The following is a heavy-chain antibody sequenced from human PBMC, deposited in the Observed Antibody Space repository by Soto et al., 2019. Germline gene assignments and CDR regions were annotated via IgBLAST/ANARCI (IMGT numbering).Heavy chain of an antibody. V-gene: IGHV1-18*01. CDR1: GYTFTSYG. CDR3: AATRDGYNTFDY. J-gene: IGHJ4*02. CDR2: ISAYNGNT. Sequence: ASVKVSCKASGYTFTSYGISWVRQAPGQGLEWMGWISAYNGNTNYAQKLQGRVTMTTDTSTSTAYMELRSLRSDDTAVYYCAATRDGYNTFDYWGQGTLVTVSS. D-gene: IGHD5-12*01.